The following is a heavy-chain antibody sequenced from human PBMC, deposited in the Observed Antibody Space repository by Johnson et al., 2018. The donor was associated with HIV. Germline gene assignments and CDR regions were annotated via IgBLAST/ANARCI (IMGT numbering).Heavy chain of an antibody. V-gene: IGHV3-11*04. CDR1: GFSFSDYY. CDR2: IRSSCSTI. Sequence: VPLVESGGGLVKPVGSLRLSCAASGFSFSDYYMSCIRQAPGMGLAWVSYIRSSCSTIYYSDSVRGRFTISRDNAKNSLYLQLNSLRAEDTAVYYCTTDPITAAGHDAFDIWGQGTMVPVSS. J-gene: IGHJ3*02. D-gene: IGHD6-13*01. CDR3: TTDPITAAGHDAFDI.